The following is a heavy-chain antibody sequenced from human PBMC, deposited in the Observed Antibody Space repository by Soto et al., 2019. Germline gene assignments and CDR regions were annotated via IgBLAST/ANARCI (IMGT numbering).Heavy chain of an antibody. CDR3: ATQQQLALFDH. CDR2: IYPGDSDT. Sequence: GESLKISCKASGYSFTTDWIGWVRQMPGKGLEWMGIIYPGDSDTRYSPSFQGQVTVSADKSISTAYLQWSSLKASDTAMYYCATQQQLALFDHWGQGTLVTV. V-gene: IGHV5-51*01. D-gene: IGHD6-13*01. J-gene: IGHJ4*02. CDR1: GYSFTTDW.